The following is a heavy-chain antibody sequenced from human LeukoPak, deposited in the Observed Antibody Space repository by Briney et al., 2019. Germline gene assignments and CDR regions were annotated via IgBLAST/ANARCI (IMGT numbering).Heavy chain of an antibody. CDR1: GGSFSDCY. Sequence: PSETLSLTCTVNGGSFSDCYWTWIRQPPGKGLEWIAYGHHSESSNYNPSFRSRVIIPVDTSRNQFSLRLSSVTAADTAIYYCARESAGSLHDSTAAFHYWGQGILVIVSS. CDR3: ARESAGSLHDSTAAFHY. D-gene: IGHD2-8*02. CDR2: GHHSESS. J-gene: IGHJ4*02. V-gene: IGHV4-59*01.